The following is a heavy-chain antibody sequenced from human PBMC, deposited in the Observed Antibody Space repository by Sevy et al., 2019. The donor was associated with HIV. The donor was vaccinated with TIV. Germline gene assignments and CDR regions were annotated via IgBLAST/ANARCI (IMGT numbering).Heavy chain of an antibody. Sequence: GGSLRLSCAASGFTFSSYGMHWVRQAPGKGLEWVAVISYDGSNKYYADSVKGRFTISRDNSKNTLYLQMNSLRAEDSAVYYCEKDGGSGGFDIWGQGTMVTVSS. V-gene: IGHV3-30*18. CDR2: ISYDGSNK. J-gene: IGHJ3*02. CDR1: GFTFSSYG. D-gene: IGHD2-15*01. CDR3: EKDGGSGGFDI.